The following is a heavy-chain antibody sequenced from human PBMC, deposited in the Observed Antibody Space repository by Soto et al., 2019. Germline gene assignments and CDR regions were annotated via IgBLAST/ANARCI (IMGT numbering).Heavy chain of an antibody. D-gene: IGHD2-15*01. V-gene: IGHV3-48*02. J-gene: IGHJ4*02. Sequence: EVQLVESGGGLVQPGGSLRLSCAASGFTFSSYSMNWVRQAPGKGLEWVSYISSSSSTIYYADSVKGRFTISRDNAKNTLYLQMNSLRDEDTAVYYCASRYCSGGSCYFLDYWGQGTLVTVSS. CDR3: ASRYCSGGSCYFLDY. CDR2: ISSSSSTI. CDR1: GFTFSSYS.